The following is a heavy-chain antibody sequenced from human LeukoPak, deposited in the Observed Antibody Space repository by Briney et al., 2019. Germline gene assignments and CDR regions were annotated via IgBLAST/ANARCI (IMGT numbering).Heavy chain of an antibody. CDR1: GGTFSSYA. J-gene: IGHJ6*03. D-gene: IGHD6-19*01. CDR2: MNPNSGNT. V-gene: IGHV1-8*02. Sequence: ASVKVSCKASGGTFSSYAISWVRQAPGQGLEWMGWMNPNSGNTGYAQKFQGRVTMTRNTSISTAYMELSSLRSEDTAVYYCARGLGSGWYYYYYYYMDVWGKGTTVTISS. CDR3: ARGLGSGWYYYYYYYMDV.